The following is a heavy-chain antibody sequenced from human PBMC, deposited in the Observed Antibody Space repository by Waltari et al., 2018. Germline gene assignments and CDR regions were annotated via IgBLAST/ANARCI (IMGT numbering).Heavy chain of an antibody. CDR1: GFPFSSYE. Sequence: EVQLVESGGGLVQPGGSLRIYCAASGFPFSSYEMNWVRQAPGKGLKWVSYISSSGGTIYYADSVKGRFTISRDNAENSLYLQMTSLRAEDTAVYYCARSGGFLFDYWGQGTLVTVSS. CDR2: ISSSGGTI. V-gene: IGHV3-48*03. D-gene: IGHD1-26*01. J-gene: IGHJ4*02. CDR3: ARSGGFLFDY.